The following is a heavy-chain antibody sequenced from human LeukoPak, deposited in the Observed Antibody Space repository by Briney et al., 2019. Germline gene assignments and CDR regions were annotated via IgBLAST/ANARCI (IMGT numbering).Heavy chain of an antibody. CDR3: ARRRLDSSGYNVDY. CDR1: GGSISSGSYY. Sequence: PSETLSLTCTVSGGSISSGSYYWSWIRQPAGKGLEWIGRIYTSGSTNYNPSLKSRVTISVDTSKNQFSLKLSSVAAADTAVYYCARRRLDSSGYNVDYWGQGTLVTVSS. J-gene: IGHJ4*02. D-gene: IGHD3-22*01. V-gene: IGHV4-61*02. CDR2: IYTSGST.